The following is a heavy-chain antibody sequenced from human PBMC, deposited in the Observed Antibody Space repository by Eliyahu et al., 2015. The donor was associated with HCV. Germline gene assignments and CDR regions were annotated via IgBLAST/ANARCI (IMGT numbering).Heavy chain of an antibody. CDR3: ATGVDYGSGTSFHY. CDR1: GYTLTELS. CDR2: FDSEDVEI. J-gene: IGHJ4*02. D-gene: IGHD3-10*01. Sequence: QVQLVQSGAEVKKPGASVKVSCKVSGYTLTELSVHWVRQAPGKGLEWMGGFDSEDVEITYAQRFQGRDTMTEDTSTDTSYMELSSLRSEDTAVYYCATGVDYGSGTSFHYWGQGTLVTVSS. V-gene: IGHV1-24*01.